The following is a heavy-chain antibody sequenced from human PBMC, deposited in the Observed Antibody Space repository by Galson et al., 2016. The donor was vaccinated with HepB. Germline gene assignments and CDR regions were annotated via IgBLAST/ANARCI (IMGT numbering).Heavy chain of an antibody. D-gene: IGHD3-16*01. Sequence: SLRLSCAASGFTFSSYAMGWVRQAPGKGLEWVSVIGGSSGGTYYAGSVKGRFTIFRDNSKNTLFLPINSLRAEDTALYYCLRGRLGMGIFDIWGQGTMVTVST. CDR2: IGGSSGGT. CDR1: GFTFSSYA. J-gene: IGHJ3*02. V-gene: IGHV3-23*01. CDR3: LRGRLGMGIFDI.